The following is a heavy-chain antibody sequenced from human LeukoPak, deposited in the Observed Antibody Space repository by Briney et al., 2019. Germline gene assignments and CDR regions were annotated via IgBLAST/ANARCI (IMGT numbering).Heavy chain of an antibody. D-gene: IGHD2-2*01. J-gene: IGHJ4*02. CDR2: ISAYNGNT. Sequence: GASVKVSCKASGYTFTSYGISWVRQAPGQGLEWMGWISAYNGNTNYAQKLQGRVTMTTDTSTSTVYMELSSLRSEDTAVYYCARDPSPSAIEYYFDYWGQGTLVTVSS. CDR3: ARDPSPSAIEYYFDY. V-gene: IGHV1-18*01. CDR1: GYTFTSYG.